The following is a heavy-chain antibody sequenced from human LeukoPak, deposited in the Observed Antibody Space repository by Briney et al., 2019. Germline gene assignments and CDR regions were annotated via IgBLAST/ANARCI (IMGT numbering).Heavy chain of an antibody. D-gene: IGHD6-13*01. CDR2: IYYSGST. V-gene: IGHV4-59*01. Sequence: PSETLSLTCTVSGGSISSYYWSWIRQPPGKGLEWIGYIYYSGSTNYNPSLKSRVTISVDTSKNQFSLKLSSVTAADTAVYYSARDTGGGIAAAGLDYWGQGTLVTVSS. CDR3: ARDTGGGIAAAGLDY. CDR1: GGSISSYY. J-gene: IGHJ4*02.